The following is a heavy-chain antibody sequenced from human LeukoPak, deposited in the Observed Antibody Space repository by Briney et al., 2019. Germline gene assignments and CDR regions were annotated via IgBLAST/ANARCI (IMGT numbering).Heavy chain of an antibody. CDR2: ISGSSGTI. V-gene: IGHV3-48*01. Sequence: PGGSLRLSCVASGFTLSSYSMNWVRQAPGKGLEWVSYISGSSGTIYYADSVKGRFTISRDNAKNSLYLQMNSLRAEDTAVYYCARRSEFGVLYYMDIWGKGTTVTVSS. J-gene: IGHJ6*03. D-gene: IGHD3-16*01. CDR3: ARRSEFGVLYYMDI. CDR1: GFTLSSYS.